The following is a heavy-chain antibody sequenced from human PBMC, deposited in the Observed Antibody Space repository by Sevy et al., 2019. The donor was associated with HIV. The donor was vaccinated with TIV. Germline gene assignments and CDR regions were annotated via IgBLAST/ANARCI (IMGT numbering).Heavy chain of an antibody. J-gene: IGHJ6*02. CDR3: AGVQVRGEGGYYYYGMDV. CDR1: GFTVSSNY. D-gene: IGHD3-10*01. Sequence: GGSLRLSCAASGFTVSSNYMSWVRQAPGKGLEWVSVIYSGGSTYYADSLKGRFTISRDNSKNTLYLQMNSLRAEDTAVYYCAGVQVRGEGGYYYYGMDVWGQGTMVTVSS. V-gene: IGHV3-53*01. CDR2: IYSGGST.